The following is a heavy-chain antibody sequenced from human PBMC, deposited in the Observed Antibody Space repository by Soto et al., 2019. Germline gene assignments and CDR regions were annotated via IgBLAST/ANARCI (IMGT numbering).Heavy chain of an antibody. D-gene: IGHD3-10*01. CDR3: AKDFLSGTYFFWFDP. Sequence: GSLRLSCAASGFTFSSYAMSWVRQAPGKGLEWVSGISGSGGSTYYADSVKGRFTISRDNSKNTLYLQMNSLRAEDTAVYYCAKDFLSGTYFFWFDPWGQGTLVTVSS. CDR1: GFTFSSYA. J-gene: IGHJ5*02. V-gene: IGHV3-23*01. CDR2: ISGSGGST.